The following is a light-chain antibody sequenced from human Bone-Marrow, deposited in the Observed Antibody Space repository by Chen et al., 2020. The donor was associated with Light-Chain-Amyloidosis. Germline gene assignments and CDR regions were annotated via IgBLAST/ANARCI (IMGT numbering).Light chain of an antibody. Sequence: QSALTQPPSPSGSPGQSVTLPCSGTNSDVGRYDYVSLYQQHPGKAPKFLIYEVIKRSSGVPDRFSGSKAGNTASLTVSGLQAEDEADYYCCAYAGDSWVFGGGTKLTVL. CDR2: EVI. CDR3: CAYAGDSWV. V-gene: IGLV2-8*01. CDR1: NSDVGRYDY. J-gene: IGLJ3*02.